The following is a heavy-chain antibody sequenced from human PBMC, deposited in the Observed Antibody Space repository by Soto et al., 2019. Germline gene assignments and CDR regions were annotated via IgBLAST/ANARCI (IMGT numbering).Heavy chain of an antibody. CDR3: TRDEDTAMVTYSH. CDR1: GFTFRRYW. Sequence: GGSLRLSCAASGFTFRRYWMHWVRLAPGKGLVWVSRINSDGSITSYADSVKGRFTISRDNAKNTLFLQMNSLRVEDTAVYYCTRDEDTAMVTYSHWGQGTLVTVSS. J-gene: IGHJ4*02. CDR2: INSDGSIT. D-gene: IGHD5-18*01. V-gene: IGHV3-74*01.